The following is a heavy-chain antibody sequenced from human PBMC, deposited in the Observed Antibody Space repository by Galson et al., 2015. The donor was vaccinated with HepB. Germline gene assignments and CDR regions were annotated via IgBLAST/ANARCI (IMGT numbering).Heavy chain of an antibody. CDR2: ISSSSSTI. Sequence: LRLSCAASGFTFSSYSMNWVRQAPGKGLEWVSYISSSSSTIYYADSVKGRFTISRDNAKNSLCLQMNSLRAEDTAVYYCARKTVVAATIGGMDVWGQGTTVTVSS. CDR1: GFTFSSYS. J-gene: IGHJ6*02. CDR3: ARKTVVAATIGGMDV. D-gene: IGHD2-15*01. V-gene: IGHV3-48*04.